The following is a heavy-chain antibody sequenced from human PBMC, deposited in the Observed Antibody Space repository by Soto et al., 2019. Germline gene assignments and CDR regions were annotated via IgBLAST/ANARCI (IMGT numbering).Heavy chain of an antibody. D-gene: IGHD3-10*01. CDR2: INSDGSST. J-gene: IGHJ4*02. CDR1: GFTFSSYW. V-gene: IGHV3-74*01. CDR3: ARDTYNYGSGSYYKGYDY. Sequence: GGSLRLSCAASGFTFSSYWMHWVRQAPGEGLVWVSRINSDGSSTSYADFVNGRFTISRDNAKNTLYLQMNSLRAEDTAVYYCARDTYNYGSGSYYKGYDYWGQGTLVTVSS.